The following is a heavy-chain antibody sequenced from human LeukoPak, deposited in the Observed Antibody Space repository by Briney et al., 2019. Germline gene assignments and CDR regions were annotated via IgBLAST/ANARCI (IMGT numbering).Heavy chain of an antibody. D-gene: IGHD3-22*01. CDR2: INHSGST. V-gene: IGHV4-30-2*01. CDR3: ARYLIAPYYYDSSGYYSFDY. Sequence: RTSETLSLTCTVSGGSISSGGYSWSWIRQTQGKGLEWIGEINHSGSTNYNPSLKSRVTISVDTSKNQFSLKLSSVTAADTAVYYCARYLIAPYYYDSSGYYSFDYWGQGTLVTVSS. CDR1: GGSISSGGYS. J-gene: IGHJ4*02.